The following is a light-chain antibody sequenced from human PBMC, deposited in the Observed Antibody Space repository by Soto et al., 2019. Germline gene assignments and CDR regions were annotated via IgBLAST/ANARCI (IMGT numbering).Light chain of an antibody. CDR3: QQYDNWPPIT. J-gene: IGKJ5*01. V-gene: IGKV3-15*01. CDR2: RAS. CDR1: QSVGIN. Sequence: EIVMTQSQATLSVSPGERATPSCRASQSVGINLAWYQQKPGQAPRLLISRASTRATGIPPRFSGSGSGTEFTLTISSLQSEDFAVYYCQQYDNWPPITFGQGTRLEIK.